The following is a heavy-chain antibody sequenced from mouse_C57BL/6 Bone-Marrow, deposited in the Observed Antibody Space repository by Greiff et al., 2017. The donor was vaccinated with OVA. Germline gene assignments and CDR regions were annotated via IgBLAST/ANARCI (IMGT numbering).Heavy chain of an antibody. J-gene: IGHJ4*01. CDR2: ISSGGSYT. CDR1: GFTFSSYG. D-gene: IGHD2-5*01. V-gene: IGHV5-6*01. Sequence: EVKVVESGGDLVKPGGSLKLSCAASGFTFSSYGMSWVRQTPDKRLEWVATISSGGSYTYYPDSVKGRFTISRDNAKNTLYLQMSRLKSEDTAMYYCARQSNYGEYAMDYWGQGTSVTVSS. CDR3: ARQSNYGEYAMDY.